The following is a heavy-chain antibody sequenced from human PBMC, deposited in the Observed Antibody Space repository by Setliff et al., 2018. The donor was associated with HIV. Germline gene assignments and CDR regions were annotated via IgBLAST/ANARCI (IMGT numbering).Heavy chain of an antibody. Sequence: SETLSLTCTVSGDSISSGSHYWSWIRQPAGKGLEWIGHIYYSGSTNYNPSLKSRVTISVDTSKNQFSLKLSSVTAADTAVYYCSRWIGEFPLDYWGQGTLVTVSS. J-gene: IGHJ4*02. V-gene: IGHV4-61*10. CDR2: IYYSGST. D-gene: IGHD3-10*01. CDR1: GDSISSGSHY. CDR3: SRWIGEFPLDY.